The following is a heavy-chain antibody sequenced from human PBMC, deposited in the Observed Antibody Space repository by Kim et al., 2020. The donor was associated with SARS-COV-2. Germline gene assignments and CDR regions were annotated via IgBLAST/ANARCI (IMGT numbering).Heavy chain of an antibody. D-gene: IGHD3-22*01. V-gene: IGHV3-21*01. CDR3: ARDQHYDSSGYYYGY. CDR2: ISSSSSYI. Sequence: GGSLRLSCAASGFTFSSYSMNWVRQAPGKGLEWVSSISSSSSYIYYADSVKGRFTISRDNAKNSLYLQMNSLRAEDTAVYYCARDQHYDSSGYYYGYWGQGTLVTVSS. CDR1: GFTFSSYS. J-gene: IGHJ4*02.